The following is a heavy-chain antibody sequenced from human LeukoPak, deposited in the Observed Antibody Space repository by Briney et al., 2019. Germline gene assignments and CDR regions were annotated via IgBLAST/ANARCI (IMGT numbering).Heavy chain of an antibody. CDR3: ARAGHYYFDY. J-gene: IGHJ4*02. CDR1: GFTLSSYS. V-gene: IGHV3-21*01. CDR2: ISGSSSYI. Sequence: GGSLRLSCAASGFTLSSYSMNWVRQAPGKGLEWVSSISGSSSYIYYADSVKGRFTISRDNAKNSLYLQMNSLRAEDTAVYYCARAGHYYFDYWGQGTLVTVSS.